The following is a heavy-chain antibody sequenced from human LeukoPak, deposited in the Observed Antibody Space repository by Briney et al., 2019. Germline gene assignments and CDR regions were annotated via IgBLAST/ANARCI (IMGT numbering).Heavy chain of an antibody. V-gene: IGHV1-18*01. J-gene: IGHJ5*02. CDR2: ISAYNGNT. CDR3: ARDHPYYDFWSGYYKGEGSDP. D-gene: IGHD3-3*01. Sequence: ASVKVSCKASGYTFTSYGISWVRQAPGQGLEWMGWISAYNGNTNYAQKLQGRVTMTTDTSTSTAYMELRSLRSDDTAVYYCARDHPYYDFWSGYYKGEGSDPWGQGTLVTVSS. CDR1: GYTFTSYG.